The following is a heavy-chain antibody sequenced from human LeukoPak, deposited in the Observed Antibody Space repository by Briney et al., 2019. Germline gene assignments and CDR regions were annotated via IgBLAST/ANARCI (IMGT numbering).Heavy chain of an antibody. D-gene: IGHD7-27*01. CDR1: GYRFTNYW. CDR2: IYPGDSDT. J-gene: IGHJ4*02. Sequence: GESLKISCKVSGYRFTNYWIGWVRQIPGKGLEWMGIIYPGDSDTQYSPSFQGQVTISADKSISTAYLRWSSLKASDTAMYYCVRTDRTVDPLDYWGQGTLVTVSS. CDR3: VRTDRTVDPLDY. V-gene: IGHV5-51*01.